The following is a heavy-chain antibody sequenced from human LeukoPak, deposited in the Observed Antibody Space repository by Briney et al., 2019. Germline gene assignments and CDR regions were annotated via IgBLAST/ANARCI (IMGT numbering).Heavy chain of an antibody. CDR1: GGSTSNYY. Sequence: SETLSLTCTVSGGSTSNYYWGWIRQPPGKGLEWIGSIYYSGNTYYSPPLKSRVTISLDASSNQFSLKLSSVTAADTAVYYCTRGMAFGLVDYWGQGILVTVSS. D-gene: IGHD3-3*01. V-gene: IGHV4-39*07. CDR3: TRGMAFGLVDY. J-gene: IGHJ4*02. CDR2: IYYSGNT.